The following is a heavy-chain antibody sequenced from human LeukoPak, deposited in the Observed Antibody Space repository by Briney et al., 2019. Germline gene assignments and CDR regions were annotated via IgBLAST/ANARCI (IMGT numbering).Heavy chain of an antibody. V-gene: IGHV4-61*02. D-gene: IGHD3-22*01. CDR1: GYSISSGYY. J-gene: IGHJ5*02. CDR2: IFSSGKT. Sequence: SETLSLTCTVSGYSISSGYYWSWIRQPAGKGLEWIGRIFSSGKTNYNPSLKSRVTISLDTSRNQFSLKLSSVTAADTAVYYCARAVNSSGYQYKGFDPWGQGTLVTVSS. CDR3: ARAVNSSGYQYKGFDP.